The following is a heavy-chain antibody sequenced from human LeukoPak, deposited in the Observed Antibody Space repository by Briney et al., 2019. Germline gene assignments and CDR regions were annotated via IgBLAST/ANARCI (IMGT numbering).Heavy chain of an antibody. Sequence: SETLSLTCTVSGVSISSYYWSWILQPPGKGLEWIGYIYYSGSTKYNPSLKSRVTISVDTSKNQFSLKLSSVTAADTAVYYCARDKDTSSCLDYWGQGTLVTVSS. CDR1: GVSISSYY. V-gene: IGHV4-59*01. D-gene: IGHD6-13*01. CDR3: ARDKDTSSCLDY. J-gene: IGHJ4*02. CDR2: IYYSGST.